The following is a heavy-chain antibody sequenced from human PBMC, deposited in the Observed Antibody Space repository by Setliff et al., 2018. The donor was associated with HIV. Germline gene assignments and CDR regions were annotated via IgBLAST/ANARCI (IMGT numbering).Heavy chain of an antibody. D-gene: IGHD3-10*01. CDR2: IYYSGST. V-gene: IGHV4-59*11. CDR3: ARENYYGSGSYLFSDYYYYGMDV. Sequence: PSETLSLTCTVSGGSIRSHYWSWIRQPPGKGLEWIGNIYYSGSTNYNPSLKSRVTISVDTSKNQFSLKLTSVAAADTAVYYCARENYYGSGSYLFSDYYYYGMDVWGQGTTVTVSS. J-gene: IGHJ6*02. CDR1: GGSIRSHY.